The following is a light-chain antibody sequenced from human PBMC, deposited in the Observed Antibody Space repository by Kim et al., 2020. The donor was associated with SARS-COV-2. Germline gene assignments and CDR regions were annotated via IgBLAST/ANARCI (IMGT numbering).Light chain of an antibody. CDR3: NSYTSSSTLYV. CDR2: DVS. CDR1: SSDVGGYNY. V-gene: IGLV2-14*03. Sequence: QSALTQPASVSGSPGQSITISCTGTSSDVGGYNYVSWYQQHPGKGPKLMIYDVSERPSGVSNRFSGSKSGNTASLTISGLQAEDEADYYCNSYTSSSTLYVFGTGTKVTVL. J-gene: IGLJ1*01.